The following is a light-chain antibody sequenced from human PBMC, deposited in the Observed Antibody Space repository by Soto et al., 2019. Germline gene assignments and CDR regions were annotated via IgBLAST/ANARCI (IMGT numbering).Light chain of an antibody. Sequence: DIPMTQSPSTLSASVGDRVTVTCRASQSISSWLAWYQQKPGKAPTLLIYKASTLESGVPSRFSGSGSGTEFTLTISSLQPDDSAAYYCQQYKSYPPTFGQGTKVEIK. CDR3: QQYKSYPPT. J-gene: IGKJ1*01. CDR2: KAS. V-gene: IGKV1-5*03. CDR1: QSISSW.